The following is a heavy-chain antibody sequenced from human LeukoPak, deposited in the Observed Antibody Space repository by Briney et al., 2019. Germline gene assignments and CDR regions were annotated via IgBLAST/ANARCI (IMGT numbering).Heavy chain of an antibody. CDR1: GYTFTGYY. CDR3: ARALRRITMVQGVIPY. CDR2: INPNSGGT. V-gene: IGHV1-2*02. D-gene: IGHD3-10*01. J-gene: IGHJ4*02. Sequence: ASVKVSCKASGYTFTGYYMHWVRQAPGQGLEWMGWINPNSGGTNYAQKFRGRVTMTRDTSISTAYMELSRLRSDDTAVYYCARALRRITMVQGVIPYWGQGTLVTVSS.